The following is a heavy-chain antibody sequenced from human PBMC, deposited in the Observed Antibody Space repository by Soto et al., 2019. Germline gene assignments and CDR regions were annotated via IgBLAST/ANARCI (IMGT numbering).Heavy chain of an antibody. Sequence: VQLVQSGAEVKKPGASVKVSCKASGYTFSSYDITWVRQATGQGLEWLGWMNPNSGNPGYAQKYQGRVTMTRNTSISNAYMELSSLRSEDTAVYYCARGRPYYDFWSGLLAAEGWFDPWGQGTLVTVSS. CDR1: GYTFSSYD. D-gene: IGHD3-3*01. CDR2: MNPNSGNP. CDR3: ARGRPYYDFWSGLLAAEGWFDP. J-gene: IGHJ5*02. V-gene: IGHV1-8*01.